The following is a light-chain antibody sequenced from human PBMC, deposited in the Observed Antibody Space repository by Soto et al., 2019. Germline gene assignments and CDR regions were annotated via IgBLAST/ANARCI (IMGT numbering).Light chain of an antibody. CDR3: SSYTSSSTLRV. CDR1: SSDVGGYNY. V-gene: IGLV2-14*01. Sequence: QSVLTQPASVSGSPGQSITISCTGTSSDVGGYNYVSWYQQHPGKAPKLMLYEVSNRPSGVSNRFSGSKSGNTASLTISGLQAEDEADYYCSSYTSSSTLRVFGTGTKLTVL. J-gene: IGLJ1*01. CDR2: EVS.